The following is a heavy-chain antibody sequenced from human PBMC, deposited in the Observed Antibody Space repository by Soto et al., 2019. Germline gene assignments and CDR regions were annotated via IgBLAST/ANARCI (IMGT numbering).Heavy chain of an antibody. V-gene: IGHV3-23*01. J-gene: IGHJ6*02. Sequence: GGSLRLSCAASGLTFSSYAMSWVRQAPGKGLEWVSAISGSGGSTYYADSVKGRFTISRDNSKNTLYLQMNSLRAEDTAVYYCAKCQPGSYYSDYYYYYGMDVWGQGTTVTVSS. CDR2: ISGSGGST. CDR3: AKCQPGSYYSDYYYYYGMDV. D-gene: IGHD1-26*01. CDR1: GLTFSSYA.